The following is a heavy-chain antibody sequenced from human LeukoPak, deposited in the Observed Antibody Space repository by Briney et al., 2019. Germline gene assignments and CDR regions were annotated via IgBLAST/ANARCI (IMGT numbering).Heavy chain of an antibody. J-gene: IGHJ4*02. CDR1: GFSFSNYG. V-gene: IGHV3-23*01. Sequence: GGSLRLSCAASGFSFSNYGMTWVRQAPGKGLEWVSYIRSSGETHYTDSVEGRFTISRDTSKNTLSLQMNSLRVEDTAIYYCAKEKIIIEYSYGYPRALDFWGQGTLVTVSS. D-gene: IGHD5-18*01. CDR3: AKEKIIIEYSYGYPRALDF. CDR2: IRSSGET.